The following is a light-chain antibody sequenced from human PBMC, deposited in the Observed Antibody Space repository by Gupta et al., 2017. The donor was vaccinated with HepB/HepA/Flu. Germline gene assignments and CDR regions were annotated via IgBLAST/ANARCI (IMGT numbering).Light chain of an antibody. Sequence: SHELTQPPSVSVSPGQTVSISCSGDKLGDKYVCWYQQKPGQSPVLVIYQDSRRPSGIPDRFSGSNSGNTATLTISGTQAMDEADYHCQAWDSNTAVFGTGTKVTVI. CDR3: QAWDSNTAV. CDR1: KLGDKY. CDR2: QDS. J-gene: IGLJ1*01. V-gene: IGLV3-1*01.